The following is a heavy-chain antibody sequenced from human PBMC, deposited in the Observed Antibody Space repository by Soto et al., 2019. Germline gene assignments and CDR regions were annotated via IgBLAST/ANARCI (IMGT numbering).Heavy chain of an antibody. CDR3: AVSYYDSSGYPSPFDD. J-gene: IGHJ4*02. Sequence: ASVKVSCKASGYTFTSYYMHWVRQAPGQGLEWMGIINPSGGSTSYAQKFPGRVTMTRDTSTSAVYMELSSLGSEDTAVYYCAVSYYDSSGYPSPFDDWGQGTLLTVSS. CDR2: INPSGGST. CDR1: GYTFTSYY. V-gene: IGHV1-46*01. D-gene: IGHD3-22*01.